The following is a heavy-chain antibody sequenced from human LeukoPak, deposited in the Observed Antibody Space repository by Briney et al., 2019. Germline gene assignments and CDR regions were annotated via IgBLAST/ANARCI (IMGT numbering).Heavy chain of an antibody. D-gene: IGHD5-18*01. CDR1: GKTLSDLS. CDR3: VTGFTTMAVDYFDY. V-gene: IGHV1-24*01. CDR2: SDPEDGER. J-gene: IGHJ4*02. Sequence: ASVKVSCKVSGKTLSDLSIHWLRQPPGKGLEWLGGSDPEDGERIYAQMFQGRVTMTEDTSIDTAYMELSSLRSEDAAVYYCVTGFTTMAVDYFDYWGQGTLVTVSP.